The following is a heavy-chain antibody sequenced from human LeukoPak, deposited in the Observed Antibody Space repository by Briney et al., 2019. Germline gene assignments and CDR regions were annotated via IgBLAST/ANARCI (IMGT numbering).Heavy chain of an antibody. CDR1: AGSISSYY. Sequence: SETLSLTCTVSAGSISSYYWSWIRQPPGKGLEWIGYIYYSGSTNYNPSLKSRVTISVDTSKNQFSLKLSSVTAADTAVYYCARGVGYSSGWYVKGYFDYWGQGTLVTVSS. CDR3: ARGVGYSSGWYVKGYFDY. CDR2: IYYSGST. V-gene: IGHV4-59*12. D-gene: IGHD6-19*01. J-gene: IGHJ4*02.